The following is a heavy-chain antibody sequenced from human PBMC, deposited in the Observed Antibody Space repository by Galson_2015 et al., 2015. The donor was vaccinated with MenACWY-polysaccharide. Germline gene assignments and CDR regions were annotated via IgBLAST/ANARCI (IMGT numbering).Heavy chain of an antibody. CDR2: LVPREGTT. D-gene: IGHD3-10*01. CDR1: GYSPITRY. V-gene: IGHV1-46*01. J-gene: IGHJ6*02. CDR3: AREYYNTRSPRGGFAV. Sequence: SVKVSCKASGYSPITRYMHWVRQAPGQGLEWLGILVPREGTTVYSQSFQTRISITRDTATGTVFLELTSLTSDDTAVYYCAREYYNTRSPRGGFAVWGQGTTVTVSS.